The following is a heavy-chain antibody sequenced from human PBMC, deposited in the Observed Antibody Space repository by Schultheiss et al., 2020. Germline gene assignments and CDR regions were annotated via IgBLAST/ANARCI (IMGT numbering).Heavy chain of an antibody. D-gene: IGHD3-22*01. J-gene: IGHJ3*02. CDR2: MNPNSGNT. CDR3: ARGHVYDTSGYPYAFDI. CDR1: GYTFTSYD. V-gene: IGHV1-8*01. Sequence: ASVKVSCKASGYTFTSYDINWVRQATGQGLEWMGWMNPNSGNTGYAQKFQGRVTMTRNTSISTAYMELSSLRSEDTAVYSCARGHVYDTSGYPYAFDIWGQGTMVTVSS.